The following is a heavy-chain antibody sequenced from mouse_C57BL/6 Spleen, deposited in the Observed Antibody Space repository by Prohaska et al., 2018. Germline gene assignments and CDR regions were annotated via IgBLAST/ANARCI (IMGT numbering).Heavy chain of an antibody. CDR2: INPNNGGT. J-gene: IGHJ1*03. Sequence: SGYTFTDYYMNWVKQSHGKSLEWIGDINPNNGGTSYNQKFKGKVTLTVDKSSSTAYMELRSLTSEDSAVYYCARRMVRDWYFDVWGTGTTVTVSS. V-gene: IGHV1-26*01. D-gene: IGHD2-2*01. CDR3: ARRMVRDWYFDV. CDR1: GYTFTDYY.